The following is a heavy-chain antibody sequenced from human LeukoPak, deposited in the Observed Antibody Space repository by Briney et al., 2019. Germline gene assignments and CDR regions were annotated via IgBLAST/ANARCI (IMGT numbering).Heavy chain of an antibody. V-gene: IGHV1-2*02. D-gene: IGHD1/OR15-1a*01. CDR2: INPSSGGT. CDR1: GYTFTGYY. CDR3: ARGEQRSQDF. Sequence: ASVKVSCKASGYTFTGYYIHWVRQAPGQGLEWMGWINPSSGGTNYAQKFQGRVTMTRDTSISTAYMELSRLRSDDTAVYYCARGEQRSQDFWGQGTLVTVSS. J-gene: IGHJ4*02.